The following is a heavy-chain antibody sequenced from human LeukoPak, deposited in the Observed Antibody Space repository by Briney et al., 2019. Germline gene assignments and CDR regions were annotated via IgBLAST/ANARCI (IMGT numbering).Heavy chain of an antibody. V-gene: IGHV3-9*01. D-gene: IGHD3-22*01. CDR3: AKDVSDSSGFNWFDP. J-gene: IGHJ5*02. Sequence: GGSLRLSCAASGFTFDDYAMHWVRQAPGKGLEWVSGISWNSGSIGYADSVKGRFTISRDNAKNSLYLQMNSLRAEDTALYYCAKDVSDSSGFNWFDPCGQGTLVTVSS. CDR1: GFTFDDYA. CDR2: ISWNSGSI.